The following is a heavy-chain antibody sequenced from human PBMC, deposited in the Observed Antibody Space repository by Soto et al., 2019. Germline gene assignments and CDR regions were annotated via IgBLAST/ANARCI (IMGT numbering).Heavy chain of an antibody. D-gene: IGHD3-10*01. CDR3: AREGGFRTMVRGVRQNWFDP. V-gene: IGHV4-39*01. J-gene: IGHJ5*02. Sequence: SETLSLTCPVSGGSIGSSSYYWGWIRQPPGKGLEWIGSIYYSGSTYYNPSLKSRVTISVDTSKNQFSLKLSSVTAADTAVYYCAREGGFRTMVRGVRQNWFDPWGQGTLVTVSS. CDR2: IYYSGST. CDR1: GGSIGSSSYY.